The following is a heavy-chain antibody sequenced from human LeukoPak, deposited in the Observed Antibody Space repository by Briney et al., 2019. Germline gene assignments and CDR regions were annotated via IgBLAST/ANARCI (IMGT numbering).Heavy chain of an antibody. CDR3: ARAGLLWFGESYFDY. V-gene: IGHV3-7*01. D-gene: IGHD3-10*01. CDR2: IKEDGSEK. CDR1: GFTFSSYW. J-gene: IGHJ4*02. Sequence: GGSLRLSCAASGFTFSSYWMTWVRQALGKGLEWVANIKEDGSEKHYGDSVKGRFTISRDNAKNSLYLQMTSLRAEDTAVYYCARAGLLWFGESYFDYWGQGTLVTVSS.